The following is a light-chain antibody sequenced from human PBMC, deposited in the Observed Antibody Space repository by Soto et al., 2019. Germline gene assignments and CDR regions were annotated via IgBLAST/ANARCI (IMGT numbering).Light chain of an antibody. Sequence: QAVVTQPASVSGSPGQSITISCTGTSSDVGDYNYVSWYQQHPGKAPKLMIYEVTNRPSGVSNRFSGSKSGNTASLTISGLQAEDEADYYCRSYTSSSTLVFGGGTKLTVL. J-gene: IGLJ3*02. CDR2: EVT. CDR1: SSDVGDYNY. V-gene: IGLV2-14*01. CDR3: RSYTSSSTLV.